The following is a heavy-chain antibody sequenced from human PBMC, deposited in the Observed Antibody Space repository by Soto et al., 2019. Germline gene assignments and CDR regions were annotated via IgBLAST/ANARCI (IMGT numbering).Heavy chain of an antibody. CDR2: IYYSGST. D-gene: IGHD1-7*01. CDR3: ARGTTPNAY. Sequence: PSETLSLTCTVSGGSISSSSYYWGWIRQPPGKGLEWIGSIYYSGSTYYNPSLKSRVTISIDLSKNQFSLKVSSVTAADTAVYYCARGTTPNAYWGLGTLVTVSS. V-gene: IGHV4-39*07. J-gene: IGHJ4*02. CDR1: GGSISSSSYY.